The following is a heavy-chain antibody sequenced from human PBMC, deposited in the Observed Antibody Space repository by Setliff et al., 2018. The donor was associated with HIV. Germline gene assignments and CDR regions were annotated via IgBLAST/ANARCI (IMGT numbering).Heavy chain of an antibody. CDR3: ARVENNRLQFFDH. CDR1: GYTFKSYD. J-gene: IGHJ4*02. Sequence: GASVKVSCKTSGYTFKSYDINWVRQAPGQRPEWMARINAGNGNREYSPKFQGRVTITADTSASTMYMELSSLRSEDTAVYYCARVENNRLQFFDHWGQGTLVTVSS. V-gene: IGHV1-3*01. CDR2: INAGNGNR. D-gene: IGHD5-12*01.